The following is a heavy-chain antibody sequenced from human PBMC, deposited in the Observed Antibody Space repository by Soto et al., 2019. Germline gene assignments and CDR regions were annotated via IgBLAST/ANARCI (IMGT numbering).Heavy chain of an antibody. CDR3: ARGGTPIDY. CDR2: ISTYNRNT. CDR1: GYTFTNFG. Sequence: QVQLVQSGAEVKKPGASVKVSCKTSGYTFTNFGISWVRQAPGHGLEWMGWISTYNRNTNNAQKFQGSVTMTTDTATSTAYMELRSLRSDDTPVYYCARGGTPIDYWSQATLVPVSS. J-gene: IGHJ4*02. V-gene: IGHV1-18*01.